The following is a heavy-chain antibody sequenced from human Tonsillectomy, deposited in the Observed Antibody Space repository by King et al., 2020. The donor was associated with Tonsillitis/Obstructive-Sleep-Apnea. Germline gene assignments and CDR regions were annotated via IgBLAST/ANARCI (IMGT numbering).Heavy chain of an antibody. Sequence: QLVQSGAEVKKPVESLRISCKGSGYNFSNYWISWVRQMPGKGLQWMGRIGPRYASIDNSPSFQGHVTISTDESITTAYLQWSSLKASDTAMYYCASYGSGSFFPHIWGQGTLVTVSS. CDR2: IGPRYASI. V-gene: IGHV5-10-1*01. CDR1: GYNFSNYW. CDR3: ASYGSGSFFPHI. J-gene: IGHJ4*02. D-gene: IGHD3-10*01.